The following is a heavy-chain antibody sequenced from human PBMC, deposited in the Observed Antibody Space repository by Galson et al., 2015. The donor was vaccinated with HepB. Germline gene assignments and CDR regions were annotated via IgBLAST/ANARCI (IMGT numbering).Heavy chain of an antibody. J-gene: IGHJ6*02. V-gene: IGHV5-10-1*01. CDR2: IDPSNSYT. D-gene: IGHD6-13*01. CDR1: GYSFTNYW. CDR3: ARLRAAARANGLDV. Sequence: QSGAEVKKPGESLRISCEGSGYSFTNYWINWVRQMPGKGLEWMGRIDPSNSYTNYSPSFQGHVTISTDKSISTAYLQWSSLKASDTAIYYCARLRAAARANGLDVWGQGTTVTVSS.